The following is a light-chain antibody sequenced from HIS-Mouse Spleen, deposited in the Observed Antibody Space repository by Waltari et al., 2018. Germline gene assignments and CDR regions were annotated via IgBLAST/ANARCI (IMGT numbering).Light chain of an antibody. J-gene: IGKJ1*01. V-gene: IGKV1-9*01. Sequence: IQLTQSPSFLSASVGDRVTITCRASQGISSYLAWYQQKPGKAPKLLIYAASTLQSGVPSRLSGSGSGTEFTLTISSLQPEDFATYYCQQLNSYPPTFGQGTKVEIK. CDR3: QQLNSYPPT. CDR1: QGISSY. CDR2: AAS.